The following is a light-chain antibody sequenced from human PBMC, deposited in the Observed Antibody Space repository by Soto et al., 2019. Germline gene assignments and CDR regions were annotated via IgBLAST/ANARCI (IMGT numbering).Light chain of an antibody. Sequence: QSALTQPASVSGSPGQSITISCTGTSSDIGGYNYVSWYQQHPGKAPKLMIYDVNNRPSGVSNRFSGSKSGTTAFLTISGLQTEDGADYFCSSFTASRSVVFGGGTKLTVL. CDR1: SSDIGGYNY. J-gene: IGLJ3*02. V-gene: IGLV2-14*01. CDR3: SSFTASRSVV. CDR2: DVN.